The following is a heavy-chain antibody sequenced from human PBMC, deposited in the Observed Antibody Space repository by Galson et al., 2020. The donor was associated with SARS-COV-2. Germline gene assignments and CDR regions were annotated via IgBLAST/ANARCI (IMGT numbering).Heavy chain of an antibody. Sequence: SETLSLTCTVSGGSMTSSNYYWGWIRQPPGKGLEWIGSMHFSGTTYENPSLKSRVTISMDTSKNQFSLKLGSVTAADAGIFYCAGWKVTVASHAFDIWGQGTMVAVSS. V-gene: IGHV4-39*01. CDR3: AGWKVTVASHAFDI. CDR1: GGSMTSSNYY. CDR2: MHFSGTT. J-gene: IGHJ3*02. D-gene: IGHD1-1*01.